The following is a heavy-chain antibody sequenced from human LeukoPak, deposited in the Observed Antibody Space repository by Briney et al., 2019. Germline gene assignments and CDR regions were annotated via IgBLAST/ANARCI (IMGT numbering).Heavy chain of an antibody. J-gene: IGHJ4*02. D-gene: IGHD3-22*01. CDR1: GYTFTSYY. CDR3: ARGTYYYDSSGYYHDY. Sequence: ASVKVSCKASGYTFTSYYMHWVRQAPGQGLEWMGITNPSGGSTSYAQKFQGRVTMTRDTSTSTVYMELSSLRSGDTAVYYCARGTYYYDSSGYYHDYWGQGTLVTVSS. V-gene: IGHV1-46*01. CDR2: TNPSGGST.